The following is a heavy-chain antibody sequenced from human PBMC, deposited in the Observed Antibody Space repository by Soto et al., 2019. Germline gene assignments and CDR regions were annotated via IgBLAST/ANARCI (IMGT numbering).Heavy chain of an antibody. CDR3: TRAAWFPYLSFY. D-gene: IGHD3-10*01. V-gene: IGHV3-48*03. CDR2: ISSSGSTA. CDR1: GFTFSRFE. Sequence: GGSLRLSCAASGFTFSRFELHWVRQAPGKGLEWISYISSSGSTAYYASSVGGRFTISRDNANNSVYLQMDSLRAEDTALYYCTRAAWFPYLSFYWGQGALVTVSS. J-gene: IGHJ4*02.